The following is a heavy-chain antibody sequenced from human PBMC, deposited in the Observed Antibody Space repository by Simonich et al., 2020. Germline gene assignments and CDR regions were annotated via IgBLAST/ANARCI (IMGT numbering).Heavy chain of an antibody. CDR1: GGSFSGYY. J-gene: IGHJ6*02. CDR3: ARHTVKSISATNYYYGMDV. CDR2: SNHSGST. D-gene: IGHD6-13*01. V-gene: IGHV4-34*01. Sequence: QVQLQQWGAGLLKPSETLSLTCAVYGGSFSGYYWSWIRQPPGKGLEWIGESNHSGSTNYNPSLKRRVTISVDTSKNQFSLKLSSVTAADTAVYYCARHTVKSISATNYYYGMDVWGQGTTVTVSS.